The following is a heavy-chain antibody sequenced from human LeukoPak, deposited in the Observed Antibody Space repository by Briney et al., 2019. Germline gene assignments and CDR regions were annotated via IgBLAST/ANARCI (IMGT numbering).Heavy chain of an antibody. J-gene: IGHJ5*02. D-gene: IGHD2-15*01. Sequence: SQTLSLTCTVSGGSISGGGYYWSWIRQHPGAGLEWIGYIYYSGSTYYNPSLKSRVTISVDTSKNQFSLKVSSVTAADTAVYYCARAPGVGYCSGGSCYNWFDPWGQGTLVTVSS. CDR2: IYYSGST. V-gene: IGHV4-31*03. CDR1: GGSISGGGYY. CDR3: ARAPGVGYCSGGSCYNWFDP.